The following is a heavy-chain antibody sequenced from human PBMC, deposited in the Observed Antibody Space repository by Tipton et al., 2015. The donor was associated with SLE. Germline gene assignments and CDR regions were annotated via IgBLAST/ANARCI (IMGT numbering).Heavy chain of an antibody. CDR3: ARGRVTIFGVVIIGRDAFDI. D-gene: IGHD3-3*01. Sequence: TLSLTCAVYGGSFSGYYWSWIRQPPGKGLEWIGEINHSGSTNYNPSLKSRVTISVDTSKNQLSLKLSSVTAADTAVYYCARGRVTIFGVVIIGRDAFDIWGQGTMVTVSS. CDR2: INHSGST. CDR1: GGSFSGYY. V-gene: IGHV4-34*01. J-gene: IGHJ3*02.